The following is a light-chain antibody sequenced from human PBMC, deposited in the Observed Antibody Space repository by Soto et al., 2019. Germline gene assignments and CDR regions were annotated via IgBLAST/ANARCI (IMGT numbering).Light chain of an antibody. CDR2: GAS. Sequence: EIVLTQSPGTLSLSPGERATLSCRASQSVSSSSLAWYQHKPGQAPRLLIYGASSRATGIPDRFSGSGSGPAFTLTISRLEPEDFAVFYCQQYGSSPYTFGQGPKLEIK. CDR1: QSVSSSS. V-gene: IGKV3-20*01. J-gene: IGKJ2*01. CDR3: QQYGSSPYT.